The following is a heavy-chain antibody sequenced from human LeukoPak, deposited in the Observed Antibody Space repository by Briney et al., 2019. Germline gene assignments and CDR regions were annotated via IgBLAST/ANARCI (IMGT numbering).Heavy chain of an antibody. J-gene: IGHJ4*02. V-gene: IGHV4-39*07. D-gene: IGHD2-21*01. Sequence: SETLSLTCTVSGGSISSSSYYWGWIRQPPGKGLEWIGSIYYSGSTYYNPSLKSRVTISVDTSKNQFSLKVSSVTAADTAVYYCAREGGSVVVKRFDYWGQGTLVTVSS. CDR3: AREGGSVVVKRFDY. CDR2: IYYSGST. CDR1: GGSISSSSYY.